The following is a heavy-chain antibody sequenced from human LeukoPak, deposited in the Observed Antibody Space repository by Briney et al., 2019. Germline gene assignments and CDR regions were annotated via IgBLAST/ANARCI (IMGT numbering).Heavy chain of an antibody. V-gene: IGHV3-23*01. J-gene: IGHJ6*02. CDR3: ASSWYHYHYGMDV. D-gene: IGHD2-15*01. CDR1: GFTFSSYV. Sequence: PGGSLRLSCAASGFTFSSYVMTWVRQAPGKGLDWVSSISGSGGSTYYADSVKGRFTISRDNSKNSLHLQMNSLRAEDTAVYYCASSWYHYHYGMDVWGQGTTVTVSS. CDR2: ISGSGGST.